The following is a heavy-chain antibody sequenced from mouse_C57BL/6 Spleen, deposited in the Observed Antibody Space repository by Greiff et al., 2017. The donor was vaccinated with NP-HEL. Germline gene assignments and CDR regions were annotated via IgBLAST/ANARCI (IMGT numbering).Heavy chain of an antibody. CDR3: ARKGITTVVEYFDV. D-gene: IGHD1-1*01. CDR2: IDPSDSYT. V-gene: IGHV1-69*01. CDR1: GYTFTSYW. Sequence: VQLQQPGAELVMPGASVKLSCKASGYTFTSYWMHWVKQRPGQGLEWIGEIDPSDSYTNYNQKFKGKSTLTVDKSSSTAYMQLSSLTSEDSAVYYCARKGITTVVEYFDVWGTGTTVTVSS. J-gene: IGHJ1*03.